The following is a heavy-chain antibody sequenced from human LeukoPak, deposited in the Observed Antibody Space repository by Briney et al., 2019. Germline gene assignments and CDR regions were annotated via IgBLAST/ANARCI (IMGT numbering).Heavy chain of an antibody. CDR1: GFTFSSYS. CDR2: ISRTSSTM. J-gene: IGHJ6*02. V-gene: IGHV3-48*02. Sequence: PGGSLRLSCAASGFTFSSYSMNWVRQAPGKGLEWFSYISRTSSTMYYADSVKGRFTISRDNAKKSMYLQMNSLRDEDTAVYYCARDDRPLGYYYGMDVWGQGTTVTVSS. CDR3: ARDDRPLGYYYGMDV. D-gene: IGHD3-16*01.